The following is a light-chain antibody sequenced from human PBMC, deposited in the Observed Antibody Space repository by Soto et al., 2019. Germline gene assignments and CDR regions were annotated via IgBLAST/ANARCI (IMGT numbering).Light chain of an antibody. CDR2: STS. Sequence: EIVLTQSPGTLSLSPGERATLSCRASQTISISYLAWYQQKPGQAPRLLIYSTSTRATGIPDRFSGSGSGTDFTLTISSLEPEDFAVYYCQQYGGSSWTFGQGTKVDIK. CDR1: QTISISY. V-gene: IGKV3-20*01. J-gene: IGKJ1*01. CDR3: QQYGGSSWT.